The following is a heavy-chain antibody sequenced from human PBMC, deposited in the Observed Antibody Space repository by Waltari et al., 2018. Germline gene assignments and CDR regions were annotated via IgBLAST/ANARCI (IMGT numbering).Heavy chain of an antibody. CDR3: TRDRGIGLYFDS. CDR2: IHRRGRS. D-gene: IGHD1-26*01. V-gene: IGHV4-4*02. CDR1: GDSMTSDSW. J-gene: IGHJ4*02. Sequence: QLPLQESGPGLGKPSGTLCLPCTVSGDSMTSDSWWSWVRQPPERGLEWFGHIHRRGRSNYNPSLESRVTISLDTSNRQFSLKLTSTTAADTAVYFLTRDRGIGLYFDSWGQGTLVTVSP.